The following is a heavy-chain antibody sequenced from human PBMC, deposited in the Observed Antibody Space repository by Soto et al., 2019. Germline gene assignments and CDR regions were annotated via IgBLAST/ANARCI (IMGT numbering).Heavy chain of an antibody. J-gene: IGHJ5*02. CDR3: ARGGMGYCSSTSCPAADWFDP. V-gene: IGHV1-46*01. CDR1: VYTFTSYY. Sequence: ASVKVSCKASVYTFTSYYMHWVRQAPGQGLEWMGIINPSGGSTSYAQKFQGRVTMTRDTSTSTVYMELSSLRSEDTAVYYCARGGMGYCSSTSCPAADWFDPWGQGTLVTVSS. D-gene: IGHD2-2*01. CDR2: INPSGGST.